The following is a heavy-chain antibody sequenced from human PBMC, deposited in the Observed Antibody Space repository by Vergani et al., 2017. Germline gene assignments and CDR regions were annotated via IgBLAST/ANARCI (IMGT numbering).Heavy chain of an antibody. CDR3: ASDMVRGVIDYYYYYMDV. CDR1: GGSISSSSYY. V-gene: IGHV4-39*01. J-gene: IGHJ6*03. Sequence: QLQLQESGPGLVKPSETLSLTCTVSGGSISSSSYYWGWIRQPPGKGLEWIGSIYYSGSTYYNPSLKSRVTISVDTSKNQFSLKLSSVTAADTAVYYCASDMVRGVIDYYYYYMDVWGKGTTVTVSS. CDR2: IYYSGST. D-gene: IGHD3-10*01.